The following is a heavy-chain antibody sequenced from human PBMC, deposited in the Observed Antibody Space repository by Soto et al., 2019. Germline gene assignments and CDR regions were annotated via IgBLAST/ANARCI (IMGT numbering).Heavy chain of an antibody. CDR2: VPHSRST. J-gene: IGHJ6*02. CDR3: ARTYTSSYSRYPVYYGMDV. CDR1: GDTISSYF. V-gene: IGHV4-59*01. D-gene: IGHD3-22*01. Sequence: PEPLSLTCTVSGDTISSYFWSLIRHPLRKGLEWIGCVPHSRSTTYSPSPKRRVSISVDTSKNQFSLWLTSETTAETDVSYCARTYTSSYSRYPVYYGMDVWGQGTTVTVS.